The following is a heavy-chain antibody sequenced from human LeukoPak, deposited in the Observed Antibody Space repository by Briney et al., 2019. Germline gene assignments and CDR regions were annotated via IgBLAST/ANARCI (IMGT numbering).Heavy chain of an antibody. Sequence: PGGSLRLSCAASGFTFSSYAMHWVRQAPGKGLEWVAVISYDGSNKYYADSVKGRFTISRDNSKNTLYLQMNSLRAEDTAVYYCARDQSTTYYDFWSGPRGAFDYWGQGTLVTVSS. V-gene: IGHV3-30*04. CDR1: GFTFSSYA. CDR2: ISYDGSNK. CDR3: ARDQSTTYYDFWSGPRGAFDY. J-gene: IGHJ4*02. D-gene: IGHD3-3*01.